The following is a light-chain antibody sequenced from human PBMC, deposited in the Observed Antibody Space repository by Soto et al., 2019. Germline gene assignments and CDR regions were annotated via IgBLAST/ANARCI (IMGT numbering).Light chain of an antibody. Sequence: EIVLTQSPGTLSLSPGERATLSRRTSQSVSNNYLAWYQQKPGQAPRLLIYGASSRATGIPDRFSGSGSGTDFTLSISRLEPEDFAVYYCQQYSSLWTFGQGTKVDIK. CDR1: QSVSNNY. CDR3: QQYSSLWT. V-gene: IGKV3-20*01. J-gene: IGKJ1*01. CDR2: GAS.